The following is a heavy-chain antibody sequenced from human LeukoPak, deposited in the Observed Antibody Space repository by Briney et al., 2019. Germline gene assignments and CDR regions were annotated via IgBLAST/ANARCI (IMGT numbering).Heavy chain of an antibody. V-gene: IGHV1-2*06. Sequence: ASVRVSCKASGYTFTGYYMHWVRQAPGQGLEWMGRINPNSGGTNYAQKFQGRVTMTRDTSISTAYMDLSRLTSGDTAVYFCARVMAYYDILTGSYRAGRGFDYWGQGTLVTVSS. CDR2: INPNSGGT. CDR3: ARVMAYYDILTGSYRAGRGFDY. CDR1: GYTFTGYY. J-gene: IGHJ4*02. D-gene: IGHD3-9*01.